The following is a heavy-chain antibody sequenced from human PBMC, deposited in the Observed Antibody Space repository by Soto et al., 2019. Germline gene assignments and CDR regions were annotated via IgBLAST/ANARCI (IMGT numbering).Heavy chain of an antibody. CDR3: AKEDSGFSGYMDV. V-gene: IGHV3-9*01. Sequence: EVQLVESGGGLVQPGRSLRLSCIASGFNFNDHGMHWVRQAPGKGLEWVSGITWDSDGMGYADSVKGRFTISRDNAKNSLYLQMNSLRVDDTALDYCAKEDSGFSGYMDVWGKGTTVTVSS. D-gene: IGHD3-10*01. CDR2: ITWDSDGM. J-gene: IGHJ6*03. CDR1: GFNFNDHG.